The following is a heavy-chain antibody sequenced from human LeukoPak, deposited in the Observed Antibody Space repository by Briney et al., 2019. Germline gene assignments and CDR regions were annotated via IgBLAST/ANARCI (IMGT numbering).Heavy chain of an antibody. V-gene: IGHV1-18*01. CDR1: GYTFTSYG. D-gene: IGHD2-2*01. Sequence: GASVKVSCKASGYTFTSYGISWVRQAPGQGLEWMGCINAYNGNTNYAQKLQGRVTMTTDTSTNTAYMELRSLRSDDTAVYYCARDRSDIVVVPAAAPLDYWGQGTLVTVSS. J-gene: IGHJ4*02. CDR3: ARDRSDIVVVPAAAPLDY. CDR2: INAYNGNT.